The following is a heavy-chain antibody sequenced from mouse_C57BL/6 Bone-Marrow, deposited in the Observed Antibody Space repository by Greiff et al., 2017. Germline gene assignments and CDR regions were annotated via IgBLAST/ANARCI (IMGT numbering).Heavy chain of an antibody. V-gene: IGHV14-2*01. J-gene: IGHJ2*01. CDR1: GFNFKDYY. CDR2: IDPEDGET. D-gene: IGHD2-3*01. CDR3: ARRDGTYYVDY. Sequence: VQLQQSGAELVKPGASVKLSCTASGFNFKDYYMHWVKQRTEQGLEWIGRIDPEDGETKYATKFQGKATITADTSSNTAYLQLSSLTSKDTAVYYCARRDGTYYVDYWGRGNALTVSS.